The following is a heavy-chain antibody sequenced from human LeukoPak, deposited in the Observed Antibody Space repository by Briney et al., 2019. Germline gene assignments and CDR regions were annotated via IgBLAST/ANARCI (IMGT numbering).Heavy chain of an antibody. CDR1: DGSIYSYY. D-gene: IGHD1-1*01. CDR2: IYYSGST. Sequence: SETLSLTCTVSDGSIYSYYWSWIRQSPGEGLEWIGYIYYSGSTSYRPSLKSRATISVDRSSNQFSLKLKSVTAADTAVYYCARGNGNGYFDLWGRGTLVAVSS. V-gene: IGHV4-59*01. J-gene: IGHJ2*01. CDR3: ARGNGNGYFDL.